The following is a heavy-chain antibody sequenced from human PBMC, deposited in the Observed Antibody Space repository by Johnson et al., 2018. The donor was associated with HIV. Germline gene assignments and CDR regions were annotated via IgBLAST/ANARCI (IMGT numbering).Heavy chain of an antibody. V-gene: IGHV3-66*03. CDR1: GLTVSRNY. CDR2: IYSGGRT. J-gene: IGHJ3*02. Sequence: VQLVESGGDLIQPGGSLRPSCAASGLTVSRNYITWVRQAPGKGWEWVSVIYSGGRTYYADSVKGRFTISGDNSKNTLYLQMNSLRAEDTAVYYCARENWGQRMNAFDIWGQGTMVTVSS. CDR3: ARENWGQRMNAFDI. D-gene: IGHD7-27*01.